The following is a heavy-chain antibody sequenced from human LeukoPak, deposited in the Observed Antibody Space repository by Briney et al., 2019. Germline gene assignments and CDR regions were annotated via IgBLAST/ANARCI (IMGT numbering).Heavy chain of an antibody. Sequence: SETLSLTCDVSGSSVNSDQYWGWMRHSPGAGLEWIGSVHQTGSPYYNPSLGSRVSLSIDSTRNSFSLRLTSVTAADTAVYYCAMLRLGELSLLANAYDIWGQGTMVIVSS. CDR2: VHQTGSP. CDR1: GSSVNSDQY. CDR3: AMLRLGELSLLANAYDI. J-gene: IGHJ3*02. V-gene: IGHV4-38-2*01. D-gene: IGHD3-16*02.